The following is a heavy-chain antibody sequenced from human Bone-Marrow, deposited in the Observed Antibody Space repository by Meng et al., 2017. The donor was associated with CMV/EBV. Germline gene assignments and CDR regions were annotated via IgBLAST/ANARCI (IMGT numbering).Heavy chain of an antibody. Sequence: ASVKVSCKASGYTFTSYGISWVRQAPGQGLEWMGWISAYNGNTNYAQKLQGRVTMTTDTSTSTAYMELMSLRSYDTAVYYCARVMELRSRPKNYFDYWGQGTLVTVSS. CDR2: ISAYNGNT. D-gene: IGHD1-7*01. V-gene: IGHV1-18*01. J-gene: IGHJ4*02. CDR1: GYTFTSYG. CDR3: ARVMELRSRPKNYFDY.